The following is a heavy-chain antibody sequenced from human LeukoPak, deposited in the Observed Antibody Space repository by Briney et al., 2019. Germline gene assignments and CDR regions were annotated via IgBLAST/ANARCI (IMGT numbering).Heavy chain of an antibody. Sequence: ASVTVSCKASGYIFTSYSINWVRQAPGQGLEWMAWISGYNGNTNYAQKFHGRVTVTRDTSTSTAYMELRSLRSDDTAVYFCARGMSGYTEDPFDIWGQGTVITVSS. J-gene: IGHJ3*02. CDR2: ISGYNGNT. CDR3: ARGMSGYTEDPFDI. V-gene: IGHV1-18*01. D-gene: IGHD2-2*02. CDR1: GYIFTSYS.